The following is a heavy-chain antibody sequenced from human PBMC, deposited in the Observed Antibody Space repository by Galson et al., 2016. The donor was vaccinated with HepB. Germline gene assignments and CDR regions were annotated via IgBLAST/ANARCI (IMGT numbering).Heavy chain of an antibody. Sequence: QSGAEVKKPGESLRISCEASGYSFINNWIGWVRQLPGKGLEWMGTVYPGDSDTRYSPSFQGQVTISADKSISTAYLQWSSLKASDSGMYFCARSIAVAGPSDFWGQGTLVIVSS. CDR1: GYSFINNW. J-gene: IGHJ4*02. V-gene: IGHV5-51*01. CDR2: VYPGDSDT. CDR3: ARSIAVAGPSDF. D-gene: IGHD6-19*01.